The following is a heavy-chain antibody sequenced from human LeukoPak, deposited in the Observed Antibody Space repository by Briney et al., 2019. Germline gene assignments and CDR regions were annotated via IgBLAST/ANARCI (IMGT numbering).Heavy chain of an antibody. D-gene: IGHD3-3*01. Sequence: GGSLRLSCTVSGFTFSDYWMTWVRQAPGKGLEWVASIKHDESVKYFVDSVRGRFIISRDNAKRSLYLQMNSLSAEDTAIYYCARGGTVGGRFSSWGQGTLVTVSS. CDR3: ARGGTVGGRFSS. CDR2: IKHDESVK. CDR1: GFTFSDYW. J-gene: IGHJ5*02. V-gene: IGHV3-7*01.